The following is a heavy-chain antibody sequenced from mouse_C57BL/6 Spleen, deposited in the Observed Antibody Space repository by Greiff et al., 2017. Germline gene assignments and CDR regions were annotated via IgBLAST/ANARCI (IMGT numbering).Heavy chain of an antibody. D-gene: IGHD1-1*01. Sequence: VQLQQSGPVLVKPGASVKMSCKASGYTFTDYYMNWVKQSHGKSLEWIGVINPYNGGTSYNQEFKGKATLTVDKSSNTAYMELNRLTSEDSAVYYRARKDYGTRFDKWGQGATLTVSS. J-gene: IGHJ2*01. CDR1: GYTFTDYY. CDR2: INPYNGGT. CDR3: ARKDYGTRFDK. V-gene: IGHV1-19*01.